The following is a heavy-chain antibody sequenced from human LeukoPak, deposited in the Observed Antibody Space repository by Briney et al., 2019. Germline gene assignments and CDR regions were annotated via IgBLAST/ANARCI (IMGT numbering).Heavy chain of an antibody. CDR3: AKDAYGSGSYGAFDI. V-gene: IGHV3-30*18. CDR1: GFSFSGYG. CDR2: ISNDGSSK. D-gene: IGHD3-10*01. J-gene: IGHJ3*02. Sequence: HPGGSLRLSCAASGFSFSGYGMHWVRQAPGKGLEWVAVISNDGSSKYHVDSVKGRFTISRDNSKNTLFLQMNSLRAEDTAVYYCAKDAYGSGSYGAFDIWCQGTILTVSS.